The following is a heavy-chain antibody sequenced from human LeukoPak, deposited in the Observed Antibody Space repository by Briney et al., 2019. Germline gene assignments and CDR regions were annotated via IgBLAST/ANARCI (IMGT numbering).Heavy chain of an antibody. CDR1: GFTFSKYW. J-gene: IGHJ4*02. Sequence: GGSLRLSCAASGFTFSKYWMHWVRQVPGKGLEWISNIRGTGVGSGSSVYYADSVRGRFTISRDDAKNSLFLQMNSLRVDDTAFYYCARDDKWGFDYWGQGALVTVSS. D-gene: IGHD7-27*01. CDR2: IRGTGVGSGSSV. CDR3: ARDDKWGFDY. V-gene: IGHV3-48*04.